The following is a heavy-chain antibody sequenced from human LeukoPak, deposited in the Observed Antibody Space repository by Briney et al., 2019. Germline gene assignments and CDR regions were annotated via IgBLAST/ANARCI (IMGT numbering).Heavy chain of an antibody. CDR1: GFTFSSYA. D-gene: IGHD3-22*01. Sequence: PGGSLRLSCAASGFTFSSYAMNWVRQAPGKGLEWVSAISGSGGSTYYADSVKGRFTISRDNSKNTLYLQMNSLRAEDTAVYYCAKDSGSGYYDSSGYSYYFDYWGQGTLVTVSS. CDR2: ISGSGGST. J-gene: IGHJ4*02. V-gene: IGHV3-23*01. CDR3: AKDSGSGYYDSSGYSYYFDY.